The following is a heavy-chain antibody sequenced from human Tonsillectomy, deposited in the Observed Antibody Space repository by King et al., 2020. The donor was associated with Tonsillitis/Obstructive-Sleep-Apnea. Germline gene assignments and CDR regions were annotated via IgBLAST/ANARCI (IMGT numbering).Heavy chain of an antibody. D-gene: IGHD1-26*01. Sequence: VQLQQSGPGLVEPSQTLSLTCAISGESVSSDRAAWNWIRQSPSRGLEWLGRTYYRSQWYNDYGVSVKSRIIINADTSKNQFSLQLNSVTSEDTAVYYCARGWGLNYWGQGTLVTVSS. CDR3: ARGWGLNY. V-gene: IGHV6-1*01. CDR2: TYYRSQWYN. CDR1: GESVSSDRAA. J-gene: IGHJ4*02.